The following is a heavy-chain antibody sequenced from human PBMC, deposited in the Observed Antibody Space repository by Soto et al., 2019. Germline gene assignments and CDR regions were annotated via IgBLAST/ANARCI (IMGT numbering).Heavy chain of an antibody. V-gene: IGHV1-8*01. Sequence: ASVKVSCKASGYIFTNNDVSWVRQATGQGLEWMGWMNPGSGDTGYAQKFQGRVTMTRNISIATAYMELSSLRADDTAIYYCARMASFGSLNWFVPWGQATLVTGS. J-gene: IGHJ5*02. CDR1: GYIFTNND. D-gene: IGHD5-18*01. CDR3: ARMASFGSLNWFVP. CDR2: MNPGSGDT.